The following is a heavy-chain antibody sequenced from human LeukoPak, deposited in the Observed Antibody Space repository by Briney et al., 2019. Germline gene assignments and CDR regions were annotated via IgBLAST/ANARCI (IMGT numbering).Heavy chain of an antibody. Sequence: PSETLSLTCTVSGGSISSYYWSWIRQPPGKGLEWIGYIYYRGSTNYNPSLKSRVTISVDTSKNQFSLKLSSVTAADTAVYYCAREGGSSKVDYWGQGTLVTVSS. D-gene: IGHD6-6*01. J-gene: IGHJ4*02. CDR3: AREGGSSKVDY. V-gene: IGHV4-59*01. CDR2: IYYRGST. CDR1: GGSISSYY.